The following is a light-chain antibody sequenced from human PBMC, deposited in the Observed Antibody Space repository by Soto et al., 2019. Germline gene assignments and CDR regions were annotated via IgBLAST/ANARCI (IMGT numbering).Light chain of an antibody. J-gene: IGKJ3*01. V-gene: IGKV3-15*01. CDR2: EAS. CDR1: QSVRSN. CDR3: QQYNNWPPFT. Sequence: IVMTQSPGTLSSSPWERATLSCRASQSVRSNLAWYQQKPGQAPRLLIYEASTRATGIPARFSGSGSGTEFTLTISSLQSEDFAVYHCQQYNNWPPFTFGPGTKVDIK.